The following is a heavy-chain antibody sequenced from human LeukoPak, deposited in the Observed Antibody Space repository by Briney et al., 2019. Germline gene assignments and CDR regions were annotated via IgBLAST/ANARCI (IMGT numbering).Heavy chain of an antibody. V-gene: IGHV3-21*01. CDR1: GFTFSSYS. CDR3: ARDENEMATISEGDD. Sequence: PGGALRLSCAASGFTFSSYSMNWVRQAPREGLEWVSSISSSSSYIYYADPVKGRFTISRDNAKNSLYLQMNSLRAKDTAVYYCARDENEMATISEGDDWGQGTLVTVSS. CDR2: ISSSSSYI. D-gene: IGHD5-24*01. J-gene: IGHJ4*02.